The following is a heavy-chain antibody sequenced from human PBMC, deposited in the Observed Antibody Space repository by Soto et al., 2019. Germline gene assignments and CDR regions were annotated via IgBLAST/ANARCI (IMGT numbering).Heavy chain of an antibody. CDR3: ARRVSYDFWSGYYTVYFDY. CDR1: GGSVSSGSYY. V-gene: IGHV4-61*01. J-gene: IGHJ4*01. Sequence: PSETLSLTCTVSGGSVSSGSYYWSWIRQPPGKGLEWIGYIYYSGSTNYNPSLKSRVTISVDTSKNQFSLKLSSVTAADTAVYYCARRVSYDFWSGYYTVYFDYWGQGTLVTVSS. D-gene: IGHD3-3*01. CDR2: IYYSGST.